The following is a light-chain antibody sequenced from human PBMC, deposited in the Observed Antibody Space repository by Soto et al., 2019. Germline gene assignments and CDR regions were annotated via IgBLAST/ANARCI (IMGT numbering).Light chain of an antibody. Sequence: EIVMTQSPATLSMPPGEGATLSCRASQSVGTKLVWYQHKPGQAPRLLIYGASTRATGIPARFSGSGSGTEFTLTISSLQSEDFAVYYCQQYNNWPPITFGQGTRLEIK. CDR3: QQYNNWPPIT. CDR1: QSVGTK. V-gene: IGKV3-15*01. CDR2: GAS. J-gene: IGKJ5*01.